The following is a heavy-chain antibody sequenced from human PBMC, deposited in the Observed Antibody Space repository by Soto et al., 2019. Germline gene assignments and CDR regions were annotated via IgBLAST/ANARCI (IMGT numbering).Heavy chain of an antibody. CDR1: GYTFTSYA. J-gene: IGHJ6*02. CDR3: ARDRSMVRGAPESYYYYYRMDV. Sequence: GASVKVSCKASGYTFTSYAMHWVRQAPGQRXEWMGWINAGNGNTKYSQKFQGRVTITRDTSASTAYMELSSLRSEDTAVYYCARDRSMVRGAPESYYYYYRMDVWGQGTTVTVSS. D-gene: IGHD3-10*01. CDR2: INAGNGNT. V-gene: IGHV1-3*01.